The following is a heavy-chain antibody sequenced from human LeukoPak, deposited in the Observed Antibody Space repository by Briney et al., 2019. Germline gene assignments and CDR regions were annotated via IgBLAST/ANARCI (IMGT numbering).Heavy chain of an antibody. Sequence: PWETLSLTCTVSGGTISSYYWNWIRQPPGKALEWIGYIHDSGSTKYNPSLKSRVNISVETSKTQFSLKQSSVTAADTAVYYCARWYYSGWAFDYWGQGTLVTGSS. J-gene: IGHJ4*02. CDR2: IHDSGST. CDR1: GGTISSYY. D-gene: IGHD6-19*01. V-gene: IGHV4-59*08. CDR3: ARWYYSGWAFDY.